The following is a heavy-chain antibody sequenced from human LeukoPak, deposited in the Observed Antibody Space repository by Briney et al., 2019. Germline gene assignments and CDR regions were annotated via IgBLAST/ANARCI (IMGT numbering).Heavy chain of an antibody. J-gene: IGHJ6*02. D-gene: IGHD2-8*01. Sequence: ASVKVSCKASGYTFTSYAMNWVRQAPGQGLKWMGGIIPIFGAANYAQKFQGRVTITADESTSTAYMELSSLRSEDTAVYFCARVPPQSRTNGVFAYYYYGMDVWGQGTTVTVSS. CDR2: IIPIFGAA. CDR1: GYTFTSYA. V-gene: IGHV1-69*13. CDR3: ARVPPQSRTNGVFAYYYYGMDV.